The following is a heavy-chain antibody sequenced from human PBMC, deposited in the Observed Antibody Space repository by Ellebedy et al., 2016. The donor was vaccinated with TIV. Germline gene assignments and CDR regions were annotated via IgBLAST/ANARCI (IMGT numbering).Heavy chain of an antibody. CDR2: IYQDGSKK. CDR1: GFPFSNYW. Sequence: GGSLRLSCAVSGFPFSNYWMSWVRQAPGKGLEWVANIYQDGSKKYYSDSVKGRFTISRDNAKNSLYLQMSSLRAEDTAVYYCATDGSYGDYRSPTHAFVFWGQGTLVIVSS. CDR3: ATDGSYGDYRSPTHAFVF. J-gene: IGHJ3*01. V-gene: IGHV3-7*01. D-gene: IGHD4-17*01.